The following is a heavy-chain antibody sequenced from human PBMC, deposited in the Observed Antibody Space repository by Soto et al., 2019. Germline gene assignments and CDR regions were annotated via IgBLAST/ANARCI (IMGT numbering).Heavy chain of an antibody. D-gene: IGHD1-7*01. CDR3: ARRSWNSNYYYYYMDV. J-gene: IGHJ6*03. CDR1: GFTFSSYG. CDR2: IWYDGSNK. Sequence: GGSLRLSCAASGFTFSSYGMHWVRQAPGKGLEWVAVIWYDGSNKYYADSVKGRFTISRDNSKNTLYLQMNSLRAEDTAVYYCARRSWNSNYYYYYMDVWGKGTTVTVSS. V-gene: IGHV3-33*01.